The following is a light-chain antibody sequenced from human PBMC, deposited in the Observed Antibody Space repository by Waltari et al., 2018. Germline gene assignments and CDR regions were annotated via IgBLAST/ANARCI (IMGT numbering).Light chain of an antibody. V-gene: IGKV3-20*01. CDR3: QQHGTLPAT. CDR2: RAS. CDR1: QSVGSSS. J-gene: IGKJ1*01. Sequence: EIVLTQSPGTASLSPGERVTLSCRASQSVGSSSLAWYQQKPGQAPRLVIHRASRRATGIPDRLSGSGSGTDFSLTISRLEPEDFAVYYCQQHGTLPATFGQGTKVEIK.